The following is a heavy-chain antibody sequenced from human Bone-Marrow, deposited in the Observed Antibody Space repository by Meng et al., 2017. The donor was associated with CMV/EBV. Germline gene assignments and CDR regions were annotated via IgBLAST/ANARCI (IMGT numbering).Heavy chain of an antibody. CDR1: GFTVSSNY. CDR3: ARSQYSGSRSDY. D-gene: IGHD5-12*01. J-gene: IGHJ4*02. CDR2: INSDGSST. Sequence: SCAASGFTVSSNYMSWVRQAPGKGLVWVSRINSDGSSTSYADSVKGRVTISRDNAKNTLYLQMNSLRAEDTAVYYCARSQYSGSRSDYWGQGTLVTVAS. V-gene: IGHV3-74*01.